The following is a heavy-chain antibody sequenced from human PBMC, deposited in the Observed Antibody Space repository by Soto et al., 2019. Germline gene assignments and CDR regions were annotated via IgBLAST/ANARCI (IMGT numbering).Heavy chain of an antibody. CDR1: GFTFGDYA. J-gene: IGHJ3*02. D-gene: IGHD3-9*01. CDR2: IRNYAYGGTA. CDR3: AKRYFGGLDAFDI. Sequence: SLRLSCTAYGFTFGDYAMGWFRQAPGKGLEWIGFIRNYAYGGTAEYAAPVKGRFTISRDDSKSIAYVQMNSLKTEDTAVYYCAKRYFGGLDAFDIWGQGTMVTVSS. V-gene: IGHV3-49*03.